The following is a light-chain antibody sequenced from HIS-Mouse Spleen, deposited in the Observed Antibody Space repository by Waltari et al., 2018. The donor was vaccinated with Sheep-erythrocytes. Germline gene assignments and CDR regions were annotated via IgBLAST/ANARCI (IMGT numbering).Light chain of an antibody. Sequence: QSALTQPRSVSGSPGQSVTISCTGTSSDVGGYNYVSWYQQHPGKAPKLMIYDVSKRPSGGPDLFSGSRCGNTASLTISGLQAEDEADYYCCSYAGSYNHVFATGTKVTVL. J-gene: IGLJ1*01. CDR1: SSDVGGYNY. CDR2: DVS. CDR3: CSYAGSYNHV. V-gene: IGLV2-11*01.